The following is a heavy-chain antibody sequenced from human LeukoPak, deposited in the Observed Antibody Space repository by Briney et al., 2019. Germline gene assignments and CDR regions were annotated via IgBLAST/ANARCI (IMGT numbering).Heavy chain of an antibody. Sequence: SETLSLTCTVSGGSISSGSYYCSCIRQPAGKGLEWIGRIYTSGSTNYNPSLKGRVTISVDTSKNQFSLKLSSVTAADTVVYYCARDAIAAAGTQLPYYYYYMDVWGKGTTVTISS. CDR3: ARDAIAAAGTQLPYYYYYMDV. CDR1: GGSISSGSYY. CDR2: IYTSGST. J-gene: IGHJ6*03. D-gene: IGHD6-13*01. V-gene: IGHV4-61*02.